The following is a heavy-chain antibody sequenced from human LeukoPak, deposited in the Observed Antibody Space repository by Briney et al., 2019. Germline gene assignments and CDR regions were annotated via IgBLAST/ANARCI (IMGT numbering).Heavy chain of an antibody. D-gene: IGHD1-7*01. CDR2: IIPIFGTA. CDR1: GGTFSSYA. Sequence: ASVKVSCKASGGTFSSYAISWVRQAPGQGLEWMGGIIPIFGTANYAQKFQGRVTITTDESTSTAYMELSSLRSEDTAVYYCAREGLPGTTPGCYYYMDVWGKGTTVTVSS. V-gene: IGHV1-69*05. J-gene: IGHJ6*03. CDR3: AREGLPGTTPGCYYYMDV.